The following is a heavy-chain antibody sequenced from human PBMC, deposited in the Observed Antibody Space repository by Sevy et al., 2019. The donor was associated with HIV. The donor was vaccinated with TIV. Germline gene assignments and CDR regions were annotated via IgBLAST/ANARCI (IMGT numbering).Heavy chain of an antibody. J-gene: IGHJ6*02. D-gene: IGHD3-3*01. CDR1: GFTFSSYW. V-gene: IGHV3-7*03. CDR3: AREEKDITIFGVVIASSREKNYGMDV. Sequence: GGSLRLSCAASGFTFSSYWMSWVRQAPGKGLEWVANIKQDGSEKYYVDSVKGRFTISRDNAKNSLYLQMNSLRAEETAVYYCAREEKDITIFGVVIASSREKNYGMDVWGQGTTVTVSS. CDR2: IKQDGSEK.